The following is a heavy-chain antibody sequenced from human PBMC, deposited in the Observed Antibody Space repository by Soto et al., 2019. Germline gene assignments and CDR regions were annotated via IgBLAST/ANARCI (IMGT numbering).Heavy chain of an antibody. Sequence: GGSLRLSCAAAGFTFSSYGMHWVRQAPGKGLEWVALIWSDGSNKYYADSVKGRFTISRDDSKNTLYLQMNSLKTEDTAVYYCATEGEVTPKYLDFWGQGTLVTVPS. D-gene: IGHD4-4*01. CDR1: GFTFSSYG. J-gene: IGHJ4*02. CDR3: ATEGEVTPKYLDF. CDR2: IWSDGSNK. V-gene: IGHV3-33*03.